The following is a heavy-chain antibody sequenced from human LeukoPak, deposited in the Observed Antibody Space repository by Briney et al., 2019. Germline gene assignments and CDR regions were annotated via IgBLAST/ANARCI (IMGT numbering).Heavy chain of an antibody. V-gene: IGHV3-7*01. J-gene: IGHJ3*02. CDR2: IKQDGSEK. CDR1: GFTFSSYA. D-gene: IGHD2-2*02. CDR3: AREGGCSSTSCYIAAFDI. Sequence: GGSLRLSCAASGFTFSSYAMSWVRQAPGKGLKWVANIKQDGSEKYYVDSVKGRFTISRDNAKNSLYLQMNSLRAEDTAVYYCAREGGCSSTSCYIAAFDIWGQGTMVTVSS.